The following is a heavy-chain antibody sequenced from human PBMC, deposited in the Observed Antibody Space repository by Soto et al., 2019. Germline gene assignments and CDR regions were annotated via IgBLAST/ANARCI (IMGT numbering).Heavy chain of an antibody. CDR2: IYYSGST. CDR3: ARPYRWCSGGSCLPGFSPPNGMDV. V-gene: IGHV4-39*01. Sequence: PSETLSLTCTVPGGSISSSSYYWGWIRQPPGKGLEWIGSIYYSGSTYYNPSLKSRVTISVDTSKNQFSLKLSSVTAADTAVYYCARPYRWCSGGSCLPGFSPPNGMDVWGQGTTVTVSS. D-gene: IGHD2-15*01. J-gene: IGHJ6*02. CDR1: GGSISSSSYY.